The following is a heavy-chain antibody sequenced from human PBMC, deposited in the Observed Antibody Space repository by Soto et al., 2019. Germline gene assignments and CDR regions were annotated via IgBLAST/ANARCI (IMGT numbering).Heavy chain of an antibody. Sequence: PSETLSLTCTISGGSISGFYWGWFRQPPGKGLEWIGNIYYSGSANYDPSLRSRVTISLNTSKNQFSLNLTSVIAADTAVYYCASGPYESFQNWGHGTLVTVSS. CDR2: IYYSGSA. J-gene: IGHJ1*01. CDR1: GGSISGFY. V-gene: IGHV4-59*12. CDR3: ASGPYESFQN.